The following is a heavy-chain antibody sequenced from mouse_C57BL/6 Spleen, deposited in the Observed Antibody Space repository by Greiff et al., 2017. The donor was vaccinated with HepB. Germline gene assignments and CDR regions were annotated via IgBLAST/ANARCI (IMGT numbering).Heavy chain of an antibody. Sequence: EVKVVESGGGLVKPGGSLKLSCAASGFTFSSYAMSWVRQTPEKGLEWVATISDGGSYTYYPDNVKGRFTISRDNAKNNLYLQMSHLKSEDTAMYYCARDNYSKNPPFAYWGQGTLVTVSA. CDR3: ARDNYSKNPPFAY. CDR2: ISDGGSYT. J-gene: IGHJ3*01. D-gene: IGHD2-5*01. CDR1: GFTFSSYA. V-gene: IGHV5-4*01.